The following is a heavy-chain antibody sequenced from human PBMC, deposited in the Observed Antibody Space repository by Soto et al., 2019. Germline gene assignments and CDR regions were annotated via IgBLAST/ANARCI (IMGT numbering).Heavy chain of an antibody. CDR2: ISDSGATT. CDR1: GFSFSNYA. CDR3: ANWGTSGSDF. V-gene: IGHV3-23*01. D-gene: IGHD2-2*01. Sequence: EVQLLESGGGLVQPGGSLRLSCATSGFSFSNYAMSWVRQAPGKGLEWVSGISDSGATTYYADSVKGRFTISKDNSNNTLHLHMNSLRAGDTAVYFCANWGTSGSDFWGQGTLVTVSS. J-gene: IGHJ4*02.